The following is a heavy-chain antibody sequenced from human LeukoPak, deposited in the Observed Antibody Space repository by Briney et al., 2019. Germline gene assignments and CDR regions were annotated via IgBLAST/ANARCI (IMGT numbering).Heavy chain of an antibody. V-gene: IGHV3-11*04. D-gene: IGHD3-22*01. CDR1: GFTFSDYY. Sequence: MAGGSLRLSCAASGFTFSDYYMSWIRQAPGKGLEWVSYISSSGSTIYYADSMKGRFTISRDNAKNSLFLQMNSLRAEDTALYYCARAGMDGRGYYQGFDYWGQGTLVTVSS. CDR2: ISSSGSTI. CDR3: ARAGMDGRGYYQGFDY. J-gene: IGHJ4*02.